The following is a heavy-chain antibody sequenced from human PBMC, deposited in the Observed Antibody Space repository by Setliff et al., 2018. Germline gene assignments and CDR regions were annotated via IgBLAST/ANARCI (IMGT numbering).Heavy chain of an antibody. CDR2: IIPIFGTA. CDR3: ARGLREDRYNLADY. J-gene: IGHJ4*02. D-gene: IGHD5-12*01. V-gene: IGHV1-69*13. CDR1: GGTFSSYA. Sequence: SVKVSCKASGGTFSSYAISWVRQAPGQGLEWMGGIIPIFGTANYAQKFQGRVTITADESTSTAYMELSSLRSEGTAVYYCARGLREDRYNLADYWGQGTLVTVSS.